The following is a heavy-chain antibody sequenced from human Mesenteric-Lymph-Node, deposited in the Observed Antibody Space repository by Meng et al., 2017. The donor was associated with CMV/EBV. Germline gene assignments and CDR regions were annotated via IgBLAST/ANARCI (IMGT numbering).Heavy chain of an antibody. CDR2: IKPDRGDT. D-gene: IGHD6-13*01. J-gene: IGHJ6*02. V-gene: IGHV1-2*02. CDR3: ARSVQQLVLDSYYGMDV. CDR1: GYTFSEHY. Sequence: ASVKVSCKTSGYTFSEHYIHWVRQVPGQGLEWMGWIKPDRGDTRYAQKFRGRVTMTRDTSINTAYMELSRLRSDDTAVYYCARSVQQLVLDSYYGMDVWGQGTTVTVSS.